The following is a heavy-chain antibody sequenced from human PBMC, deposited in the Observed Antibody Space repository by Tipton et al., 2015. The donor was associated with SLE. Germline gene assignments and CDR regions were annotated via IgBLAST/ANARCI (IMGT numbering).Heavy chain of an antibody. CDR3: ARELGFNVDRAGDDAFDI. V-gene: IGHV3-23*01. Sequence: GSLRLSCAASGFTFTNHDMTWVRQAPGRGLEWVSSFSGATSNTYNADSVKGRFTISTDNSKNTLFLQMNSLRVEDTAVYYCARELGFNVDRAGDDAFDIWGQGTMVTVSS. CDR2: FSGATSNT. J-gene: IGHJ3*02. D-gene: IGHD5-18*01. CDR1: GFTFTNHD.